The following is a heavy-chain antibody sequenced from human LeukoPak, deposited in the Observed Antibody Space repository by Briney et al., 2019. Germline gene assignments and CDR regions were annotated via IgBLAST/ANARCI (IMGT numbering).Heavy chain of an antibody. Sequence: SETLSLTCTVSGGSISSYYWSWIRQPAGKGLEWIGRIYTSGSTTYNPSIKSRVTISVDTSKNQFSLKLSSVTAADTAVYYCARDRGDGYNSGYFEYWGQGTLVTVSS. CDR1: GGSISSYY. D-gene: IGHD5-24*01. V-gene: IGHV4-4*07. J-gene: IGHJ4*02. CDR3: ARDRGDGYNSGYFEY. CDR2: IYTSGST.